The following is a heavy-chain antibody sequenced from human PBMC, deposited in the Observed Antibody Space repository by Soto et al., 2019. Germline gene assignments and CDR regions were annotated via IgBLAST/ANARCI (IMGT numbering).Heavy chain of an antibody. D-gene: IGHD3-10*01. V-gene: IGHV3-33*06. CDR2: IWYDGSYK. J-gene: IGHJ5*02. Sequence: GGSLRLSCAASGFTFSNYGMHWVRQAPGKGLEWVAVIWYDGSYKYYEDSVKGRFTISRDNSKNSLYLQMNSLRVEDTAVYYCAKDPYYYGSGSPPRGQGTLVTVSS. CDR3: AKDPYYYGSGSPP. CDR1: GFTFSNYG.